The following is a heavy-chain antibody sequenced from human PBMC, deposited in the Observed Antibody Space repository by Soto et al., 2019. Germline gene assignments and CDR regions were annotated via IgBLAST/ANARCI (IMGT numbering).Heavy chain of an antibody. V-gene: IGHV4-30-4*01. J-gene: IGHJ5*02. CDR2: IYYSGST. D-gene: IGHD3-22*01. Sequence: SETLSLTCTVSGGSVSSGDYYWSWIRQPPGKGLEWIGHIYYSGSTYYNRSLKSRVTISSDTSRNQFSLKLSSVTAADTAVYYCARNYYDTSGNWFDPWGQGTLVTVSS. CDR3: ARNYYDTSGNWFDP. CDR1: GGSVSSGDYY.